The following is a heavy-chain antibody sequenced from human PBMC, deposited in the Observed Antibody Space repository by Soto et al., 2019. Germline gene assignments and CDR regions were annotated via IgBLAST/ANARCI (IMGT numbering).Heavy chain of an antibody. V-gene: IGHV4-34*01. CDR3: ARGLGYYDILNWFDP. Sequence: SETLCLTCAVYGGSFSGYDWSWIRQPPGKGLEWIGEINHSGSTNYNPSLKSRVTISVDTSKNQFSLKLSSVTAADTAVYYCARGLGYYDILNWFDPWGQGTLVTVSS. CDR1: GGSFSGYD. D-gene: IGHD3-9*01. J-gene: IGHJ5*02. CDR2: INHSGST.